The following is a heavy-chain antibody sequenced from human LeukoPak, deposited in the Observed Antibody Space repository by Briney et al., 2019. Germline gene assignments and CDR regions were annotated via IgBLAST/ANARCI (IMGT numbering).Heavy chain of an antibody. CDR1: GGTFSSYA. Sequence: SVKVSCKASGGTFSSYAISWVLQAPGQGLEWMGRIIPIFGTANYAQKFQGRVTITTDESTSTAYMELSSLRSEDTAVYYCARVRSMVVTPAAFDIWGQGTMVTVSS. CDR3: ARVRSMVVTPAAFDI. CDR2: IIPIFGTA. D-gene: IGHD4-23*01. V-gene: IGHV1-69*05. J-gene: IGHJ3*02.